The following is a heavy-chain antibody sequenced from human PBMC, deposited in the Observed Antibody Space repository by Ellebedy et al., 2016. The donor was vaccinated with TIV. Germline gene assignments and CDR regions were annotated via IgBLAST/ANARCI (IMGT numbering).Heavy chain of an antibody. CDR1: GGSFSGYS. CDR2: LSHNGNT. D-gene: IGHD6-6*01. J-gene: IGHJ5*02. CDR3: ARVRPINLLYSSSSYWFGP. V-gene: IGHV4-34*01. Sequence: SETLSLXXAVYGGSFSGYSWSWIRQPPGRGLEWIGELSHNGNTNYKPSLKSRVTISVDTSRNQFTLNLTSVTAADTAVYYCARVRPINLLYSSSSYWFGPWGQGTLVTVSS.